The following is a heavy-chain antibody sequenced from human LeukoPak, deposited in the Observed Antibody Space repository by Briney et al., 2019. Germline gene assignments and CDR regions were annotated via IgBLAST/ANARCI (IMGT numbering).Heavy chain of an antibody. Sequence: ASVKVSCKASGYTFTSYDINWVRQATGQGLEWMGWMNPNSGNTGYAQKFQGRVTMTRNTSISTAYMELSSLRSEDTAVYYCARGQLARGDFWSGYYHYSLDYWGQGTLVTVSS. J-gene: IGHJ4*02. CDR3: ARGQLARGDFWSGYYHYSLDY. CDR1: GYTFTSYD. D-gene: IGHD3-3*01. CDR2: MNPNSGNT. V-gene: IGHV1-8*01.